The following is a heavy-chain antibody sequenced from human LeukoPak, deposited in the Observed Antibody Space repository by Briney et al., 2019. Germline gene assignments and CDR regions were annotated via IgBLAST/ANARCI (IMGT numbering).Heavy chain of an antibody. Sequence: GRSLRLSCAASGFIFSNYGMHWVRQAPGKGLEWVAVIWFDGSNEDYADSVKGRFTISRDNSKNTLFLQMTSLTAEDTAVYYCAKVVPFELGFDYWGQGTLVTVSS. CDR2: IWFDGSNE. V-gene: IGHV3-33*06. CDR3: AKVVPFELGFDY. D-gene: IGHD3/OR15-3a*01. CDR1: GFIFSNYG. J-gene: IGHJ4*02.